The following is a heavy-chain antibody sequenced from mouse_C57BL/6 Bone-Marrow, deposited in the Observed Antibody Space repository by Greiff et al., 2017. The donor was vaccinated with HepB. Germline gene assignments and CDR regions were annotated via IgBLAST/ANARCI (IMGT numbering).Heavy chain of an antibody. CDR2: IHPNSGST. V-gene: IGHV1-64*01. D-gene: IGHD1-1*01. CDR3: ANSYYYGSSYVDY. Sequence: QVQLKQPGAELVKPGASVKLSCKASGYTFTSYWMHWVKQRPGQGLEWIGMIHPNSGSTNYNEKFKSKATLTVDKSSSTAYMQLSSLTSEDSAVYYCANSYYYGSSYVDYWGQGTTLTVSS. J-gene: IGHJ2*01. CDR1: GYTFTSYW.